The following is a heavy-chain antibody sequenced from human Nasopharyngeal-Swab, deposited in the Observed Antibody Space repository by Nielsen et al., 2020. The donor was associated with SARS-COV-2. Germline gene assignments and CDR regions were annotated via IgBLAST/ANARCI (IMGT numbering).Heavy chain of an antibody. J-gene: IGHJ5*02. D-gene: IGHD6-19*01. CDR2: IKQGGSEK. Sequence: LSLTCAASGFTFSSYWMSWVRQAPGKGLEWVANIKQGGSEKYYVDSVKGRFTISRDNAKNSLYLQMNSLRAEDTAVYYCARGPQVPAGNGWYWFDPWGQGTLVTVSS. V-gene: IGHV3-7*01. CDR1: GFTFSSYW. CDR3: ARGPQVPAGNGWYWFDP.